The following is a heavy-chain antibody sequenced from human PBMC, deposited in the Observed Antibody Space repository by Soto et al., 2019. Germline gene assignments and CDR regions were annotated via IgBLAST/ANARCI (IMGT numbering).Heavy chain of an antibody. CDR1: GYSFTSYW. CDR2: IYPGDSDT. Sequence: EVQLVQSGAEVKQPGESLKISCKGSGYSFTSYWIGWVRQMPGKGLEWMGIIYPGDSDTRYSPFFQGQVTISADKYMTTAYLQWSSLKASDTAMYHCARQERVAATGGGWFGPWGQGTLVTVSS. V-gene: IGHV5-51*01. J-gene: IGHJ5*02. D-gene: IGHD6-25*01. CDR3: ARQERVAATGGGWFGP.